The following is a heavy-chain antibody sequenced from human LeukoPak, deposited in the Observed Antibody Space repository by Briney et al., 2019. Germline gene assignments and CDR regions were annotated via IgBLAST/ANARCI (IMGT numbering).Heavy chain of an antibody. V-gene: IGHV3-23*01. J-gene: IGHJ4*02. Sequence: GGSLRLSCAASGFTFTTYAMSWVRQARGKGREWLSSISNTGDSTYHADSVKGRFTISRDNSKNTQFLQMNSLRAEDTAVYYCAKDNDPRAYSAYDSYDYWGQGTLVTVST. D-gene: IGHD5-12*01. CDR1: GFTFTTYA. CDR2: ISNTGDST. CDR3: AKDNDPRAYSAYDSYDY.